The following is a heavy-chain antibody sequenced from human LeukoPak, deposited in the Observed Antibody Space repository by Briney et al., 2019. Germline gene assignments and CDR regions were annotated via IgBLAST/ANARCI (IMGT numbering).Heavy chain of an antibody. V-gene: IGHV4-59*01. CDR3: ARLGQTYYYDGSGPKGGAFDI. CDR1: GGSISSYY. J-gene: IGHJ3*02. Sequence: SETLSLTCTVSGGSISSYYWSWIRQPPGKGLEWIGYIYYSGSTNYNPSLKSRVTISVDTSKNQFSLKLSSVTAADTAVYYCARLGQTYYYDGSGPKGGAFDIWGQGTMVTVSS. D-gene: IGHD3-22*01. CDR2: IYYSGST.